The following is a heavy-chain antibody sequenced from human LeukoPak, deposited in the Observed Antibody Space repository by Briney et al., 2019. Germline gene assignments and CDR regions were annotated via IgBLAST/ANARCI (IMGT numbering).Heavy chain of an antibody. J-gene: IGHJ4*02. CDR3: AKVRTGHYFDY. Sequence: GGSLRLSCAASGFTFSNYAMSWVRQAPGKGLEWVSSISGTGGSTYYADSVKGRFTISSDNSNNTLFLQMNSLRAEDTAVYYCAKVRTGHYFDYWGQGTLVTVSS. CDR2: ISGTGGST. V-gene: IGHV3-23*01. D-gene: IGHD1-1*01. CDR1: GFTFSNYA.